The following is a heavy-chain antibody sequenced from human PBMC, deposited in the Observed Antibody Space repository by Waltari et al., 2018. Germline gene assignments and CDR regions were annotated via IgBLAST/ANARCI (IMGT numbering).Heavy chain of an antibody. CDR2: IYYSGST. D-gene: IGHD5-12*01. CDR1: GGSISSGGYY. V-gene: IGHV4-31*03. Sequence: QVQLQESGPGLVKPSQTLSLPCTVSGGSISSGGYYWSWIRQHPGKGLEWIGYIYYSGSTYYNPSLKSRVTISVDTSKNQFSLKLSSVTAADTAVYYCARGGYDFTNWFDPWGQGTLVTVSS. CDR3: ARGGYDFTNWFDP. J-gene: IGHJ5*02.